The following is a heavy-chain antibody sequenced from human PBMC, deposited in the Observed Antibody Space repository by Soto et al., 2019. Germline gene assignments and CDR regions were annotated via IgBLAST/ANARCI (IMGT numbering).Heavy chain of an antibody. CDR1: GGSISSSSYY. Sequence: SETLSLTCTVSGGSISSSSYYWGWIRQPPGKGLEWIGSIYYSGSTYYNPSLKSQVTISVDTSKNQFSLKLSSVTAADTAVYYCARHPGRSLNWFDPWGQGTLVTVSS. V-gene: IGHV4-39*01. CDR3: ARHPGRSLNWFDP. CDR2: IYYSGST. J-gene: IGHJ5*02.